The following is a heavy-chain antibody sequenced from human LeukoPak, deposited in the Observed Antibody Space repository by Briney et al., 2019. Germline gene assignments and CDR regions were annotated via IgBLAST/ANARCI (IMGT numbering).Heavy chain of an antibody. J-gene: IGHJ5*02. CDR2: INPNGGGT. D-gene: IGHD1-7*01. V-gene: IGHV1-2*06. CDR1: GYTFTGYY. Sequence: VSVKVSCKASGYTFTGYYMHWVRQAPGQGLEWMGRINPNGGGTNYAQKFQGRVTMTRDTSISTAYMELSRLRSDDTAVYYCARGKTGTTIWFDPWGQGTLVTVSS. CDR3: ARGKTGTTIWFDP.